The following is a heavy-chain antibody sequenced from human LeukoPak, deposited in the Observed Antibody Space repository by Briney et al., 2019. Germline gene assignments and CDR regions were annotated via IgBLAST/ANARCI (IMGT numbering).Heavy chain of an antibody. CDR3: ARAPVISWYTHRLDYYYGMDV. J-gene: IGHJ6*02. CDR2: INHSGST. V-gene: IGHV4-34*01. D-gene: IGHD6-13*01. CDR1: GGSFSGYC. Sequence: SETLSLTCAVYGGSFSGYCWSWIRQPPGKGLEWIGEINHSGSTNYNPSLKSRVTISVDTSKNQFSLKLSSVTAADTAVYYCARAPVISWYTHRLDYYYGMDVWGQGTTVTVSS.